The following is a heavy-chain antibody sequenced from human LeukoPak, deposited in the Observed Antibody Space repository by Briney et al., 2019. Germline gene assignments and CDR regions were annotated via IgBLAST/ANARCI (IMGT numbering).Heavy chain of an antibody. J-gene: IGHJ4*02. D-gene: IGHD3-22*01. Sequence: SETLSLTCAVYGVSFSGYYWSWIRQPPGKGLEWIGEINHSGSTNYNPSLKSRVTISVDTSKNQFSLKLSSVTAADTAVYYCARGRGYYYDSSGYFDYWGQGTLVTVSS. V-gene: IGHV4-34*01. CDR2: INHSGST. CDR1: GVSFSGYY. CDR3: ARGRGYYYDSSGYFDY.